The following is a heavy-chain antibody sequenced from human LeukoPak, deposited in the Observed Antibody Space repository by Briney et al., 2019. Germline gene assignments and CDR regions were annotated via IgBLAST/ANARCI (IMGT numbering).Heavy chain of an antibody. V-gene: IGHV3-23*01. CDR3: AKDLLELRWGYYFDY. CDR1: GFTFSSYA. D-gene: IGHD1-7*01. CDR2: ISISGLKT. J-gene: IGHJ4*02. Sequence: PGGSLRLSCAASGFTFSSYAMSWLRQAPGKGLEWVAGISISGLKTYYGDSVKGRFTISRDNSKNTLYLQMTRLRAADTAVYYCAKDLLELRWGYYFDYWGQGTLVTVSS.